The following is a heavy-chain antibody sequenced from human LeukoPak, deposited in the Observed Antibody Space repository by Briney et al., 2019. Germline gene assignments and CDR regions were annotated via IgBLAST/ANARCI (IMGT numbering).Heavy chain of an antibody. CDR3: ARVNTMVRGATPPGY. CDR1: GYTFTSYD. CDR2: MNPNSGNT. J-gene: IGHJ4*02. D-gene: IGHD3-10*01. Sequence: GASVKVSCKASGYTFTSYDINWVRQATGQGLEWMGWMNPNSGNTGYAQKFQGRVTMTRNTSISTAYMELSSLRSEDTAVYYCARVNTMVRGATPPGYWGQGTLVTVSS. V-gene: IGHV1-8*01.